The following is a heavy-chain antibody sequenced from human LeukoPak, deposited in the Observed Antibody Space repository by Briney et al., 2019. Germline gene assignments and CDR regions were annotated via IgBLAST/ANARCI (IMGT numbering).Heavy chain of an antibody. CDR3: XKSPSPMVVVVISDSYFDL. Sequence: GGSLRLSCAASGFTFSSYGMHWVRQAPGKGLEWVAFIRYDGSNKYYADSVKGRFTTSRDNAKNSLYLQMNGLRLEDMALYYCXKSPSPMVVVVISDSYFDLWGRGTLVTVSS. CDR2: IRYDGSNK. J-gene: IGHJ2*01. D-gene: IGHD3-22*01. CDR1: GFTFSSYG. V-gene: IGHV3-30*02.